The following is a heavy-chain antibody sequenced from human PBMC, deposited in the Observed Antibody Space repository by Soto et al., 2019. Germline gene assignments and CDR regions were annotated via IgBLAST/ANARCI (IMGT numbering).Heavy chain of an antibody. V-gene: IGHV3-74*01. CDR3: ARVGLVTDSSGYYDAFDI. CDR1: GFTFSSYW. D-gene: IGHD3-22*01. CDR2: INSDGSST. Sequence: GGSLRLSCAASGFTFSSYWMHWVRQAPGKGLVWVSRINSDGSSTSYADSVKGRFTISRDNAKNTLYLQMNSLRAEDTAVYYCARVGLVTDSSGYYDAFDIWGQETMVTVSS. J-gene: IGHJ3*02.